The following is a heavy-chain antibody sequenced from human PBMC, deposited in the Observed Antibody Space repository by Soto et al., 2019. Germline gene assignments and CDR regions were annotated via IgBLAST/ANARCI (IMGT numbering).Heavy chain of an antibody. Sequence: QVQLVQSGAEVKKPGSSVKVSCKASGDTFNFYTINWVRQAPGLGLEWMGRFNPILSLSNSALTFQGRVTLTADKSTSTAYMVLSSLRSEDTGIYFCATSFGSGSRAFDYWGQGALVTVSS. CDR2: FNPILSLS. CDR3: ATSFGSGSRAFDY. D-gene: IGHD3-10*01. CDR1: GDTFNFYT. V-gene: IGHV1-69*02. J-gene: IGHJ4*02.